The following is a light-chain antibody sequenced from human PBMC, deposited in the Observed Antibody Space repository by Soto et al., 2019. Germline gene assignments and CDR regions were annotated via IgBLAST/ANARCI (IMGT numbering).Light chain of an antibody. CDR1: QGITNF. CDR2: AAS. V-gene: IGKV1-16*01. Sequence: DIRMTQSPSSLSSSVGDRFTIRCLASQGITNFLAWFQQKPGKAPKSLIYAASSLQSGVPSRFSGSGSGTEFTLTISSLQPDDFATYYCQHYNSYSEAFGQGTKVDI. J-gene: IGKJ1*01. CDR3: QHYNSYSEA.